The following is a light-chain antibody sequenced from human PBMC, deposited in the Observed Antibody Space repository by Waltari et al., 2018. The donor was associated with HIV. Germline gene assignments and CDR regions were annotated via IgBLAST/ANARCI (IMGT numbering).Light chain of an antibody. J-gene: IGLJ1*01. CDR3: CAYAVSIPVV. V-gene: IGLV2-11*01. CDR2: DVS. CDR1: NSDVGRYNY. Sequence: QSALTQPRSVSGSLGQSVTISCTGTNSDVGRYNYVSWFQQHPGKAPKLMIYDVSKRPSGVHDLVSGSKSGNTASLTISGLQAEDEADYSCCAYAVSIPVVFGSGTKLTVL.